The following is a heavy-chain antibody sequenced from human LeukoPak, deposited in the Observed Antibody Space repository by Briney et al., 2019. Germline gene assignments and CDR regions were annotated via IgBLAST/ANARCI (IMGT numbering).Heavy chain of an antibody. CDR2: MNPNSGNT. Sequence: ASVKVSCKASGYTFTSYDINWVRQATGQGLEWMGGMNPNSGNTGYAQKFQGRVTMTRNTSISTAYMELSSLRSEDTAVYYCARRRGYGSGYYYMDVWGKGTTVTVSS. CDR1: GYTFTSYD. V-gene: IGHV1-8*01. J-gene: IGHJ6*03. CDR3: ARRRGYGSGYYYMDV. D-gene: IGHD3-10*01.